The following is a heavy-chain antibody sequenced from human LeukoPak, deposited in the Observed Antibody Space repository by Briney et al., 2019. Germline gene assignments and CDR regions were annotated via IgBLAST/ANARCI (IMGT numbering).Heavy chain of an antibody. CDR2: IWYDGSNK. CDR3: ARDRGVSYFDY. J-gene: IGHJ4*02. D-gene: IGHD3-10*01. V-gene: IGHV3-33*01. Sequence: GGSLRLSCAASQFTFSNHGMHWVLQAPGKGLEWVAVIWYDGSNKYYADSVKGRFTISRDNSQNTLYLQMNSLRAEDTAVYYCARDRGVSYFDYWGQGTQVTVSS. CDR1: QFTFSNHG.